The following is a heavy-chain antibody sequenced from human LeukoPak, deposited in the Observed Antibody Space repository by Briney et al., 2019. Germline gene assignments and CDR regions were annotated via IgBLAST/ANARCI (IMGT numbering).Heavy chain of an antibody. J-gene: IGHJ5*02. CDR2: INPSGGST. D-gene: IGHD2-21*02. CDR1: GYTFTSYY. Sequence: ASVKVPCKASGYTFTSYYMHWVRQAPGQGLEWMGIINPSGGSTSYAQKFQGRVTMTRDTSTSTVYMELSSLRSEDTAVYYCARDSVGGGDCYSWGQGTLVTVSS. CDR3: ARDSVGGGDCYS. V-gene: IGHV1-46*01.